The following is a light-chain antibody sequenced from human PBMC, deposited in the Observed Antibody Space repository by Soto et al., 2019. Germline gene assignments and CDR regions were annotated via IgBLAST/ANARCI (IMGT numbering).Light chain of an antibody. V-gene: IGKV3-20*01. CDR1: QSVSSTF. J-gene: IGKJ1*01. Sequence: EIVLTQSPGTLSLSPGERATLSCRASQSVSSTFLAWYQQKPGQAPRVLIYVSSARAAGIPDRFSGSGSGTDFTLTISRLEPEDFAVYYCQQYDSSRTFGQGTKVEMK. CDR2: VSS. CDR3: QQYDSSRT.